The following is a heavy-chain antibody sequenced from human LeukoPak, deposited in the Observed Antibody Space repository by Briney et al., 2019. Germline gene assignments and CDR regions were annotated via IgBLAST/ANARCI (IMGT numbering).Heavy chain of an antibody. CDR1: GGSFSGYY. V-gene: IGHV4-59*08. CDR2: IYYSGST. D-gene: IGHD4-17*01. CDR3: ARGVGGDYGCDY. J-gene: IGHJ4*02. Sequence: SETLSLTCAVYGGSFSGYYWSWIRQPPGKGLEWIGYIYYSGSTNYNPSLKSRVTISVDTSKNQFSLKLSSVTAADTAVYYCARGVGGDYGCDYWGQGTLVTVSS.